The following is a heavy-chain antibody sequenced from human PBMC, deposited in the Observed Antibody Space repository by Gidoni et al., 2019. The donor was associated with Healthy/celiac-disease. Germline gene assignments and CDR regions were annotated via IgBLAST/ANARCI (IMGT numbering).Heavy chain of an antibody. Sequence: QVQLVQSGAEVKKPGSSVKVSCKASGGTFSSYAISWVRQAPGQGLEWMGGIIPIFGTANYAQKFQGRVTITADESTSTAYMELSSLRSEDTAVYYCARDLPLIVGARLGGGSMDVWGQGTTVTVSS. J-gene: IGHJ6*02. V-gene: IGHV1-69*01. CDR2: IIPIFGTA. D-gene: IGHD1-26*01. CDR3: ARDLPLIVGARLGGGSMDV. CDR1: GGTFSSYA.